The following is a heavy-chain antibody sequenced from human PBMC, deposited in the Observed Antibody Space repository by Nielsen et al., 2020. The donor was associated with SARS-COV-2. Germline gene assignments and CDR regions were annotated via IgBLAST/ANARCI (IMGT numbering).Heavy chain of an antibody. V-gene: IGHV4-31*03. CDR3: AREASGYDHYKYGMDV. CDR2: IYFTGRT. Sequence: SETLSLTCTVSGASISSGGYFWSWIRQHPGKGLEWIGYIYFTGRTSHNLSLKSRVAMSVDTSKNQFSLDLKSVTAADTAVYYCAREASGYDHYKYGMDVWGLGATVTVSS. J-gene: IGHJ6*02. D-gene: IGHD5-12*01. CDR1: GASISSGGYF.